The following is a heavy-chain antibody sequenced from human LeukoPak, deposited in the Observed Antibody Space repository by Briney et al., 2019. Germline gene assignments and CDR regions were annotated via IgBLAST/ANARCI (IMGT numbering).Heavy chain of an antibody. CDR3: AREYYDSSGYYRINYYYYGMDV. J-gene: IGHJ6*02. Sequence: SVKVSCKASGGTFSSYAISWVRQAPGQGLEWMGGIIPIFGTANYAQKFQGRVTITADESTSTAYMELSSLRSEDTAVYYCAREYYDSSGYYRINYYYYGMDVWGQGTTVTVSS. CDR1: GGTFSSYA. D-gene: IGHD3-22*01. CDR2: IIPIFGTA. V-gene: IGHV1-69*13.